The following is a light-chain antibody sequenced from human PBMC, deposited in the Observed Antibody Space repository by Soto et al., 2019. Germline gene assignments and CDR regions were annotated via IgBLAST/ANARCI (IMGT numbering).Light chain of an antibody. CDR2: EVS. CDR1: SSDIGGYNY. V-gene: IGLV2-14*01. J-gene: IGLJ3*02. CDR3: SSFTDSATWV. Sequence: QSALTQPASVSGSPGQSITISCNGGSSDIGGYNYVSWYQQYPGKAPKLIIYEVSNRPSGITNRFSASKSGNTASLTISGLQAEDETDYYCSSFTDSATWVFGGGTKLTVL.